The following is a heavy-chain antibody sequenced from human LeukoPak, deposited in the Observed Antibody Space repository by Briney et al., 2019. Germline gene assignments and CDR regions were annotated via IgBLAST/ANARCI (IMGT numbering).Heavy chain of an antibody. J-gene: IGHJ6*03. D-gene: IGHD6-19*01. V-gene: IGHV4-4*07. CDR2: IYTSGST. Sequence: SETLSLTCTVSGGSISSYYWSWIRQPAGKGLEWIGRIYTSGSTNYNPSLKSRVTMSVDTSKNQLSLKLSSVTAADTAVYYCAREGQWLVRGYYYMDVWGKGTTVTVSS. CDR3: AREGQWLVRGYYYMDV. CDR1: GGSISSYY.